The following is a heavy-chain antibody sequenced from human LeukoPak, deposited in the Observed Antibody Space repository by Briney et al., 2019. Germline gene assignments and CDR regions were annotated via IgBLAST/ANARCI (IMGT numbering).Heavy chain of an antibody. CDR2: FYYSGST. CDR1: GDSISSYY. Sequence: SSETPSLTCTVSGDSISSYYWSWIRQPPGKGLEWIGYFYYSGSTNYNPSLKSRVTISVDTSKNQFSLKLSSVTAADTAVYYCVRAEVEMATIRSLDAFDIWGQGTMVTVSS. CDR3: VRAEVEMATIRSLDAFDI. J-gene: IGHJ3*02. V-gene: IGHV4-59*01. D-gene: IGHD5-24*01.